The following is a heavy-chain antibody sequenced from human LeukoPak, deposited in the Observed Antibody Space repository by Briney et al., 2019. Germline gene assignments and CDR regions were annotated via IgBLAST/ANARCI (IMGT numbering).Heavy chain of an antibody. CDR2: IYHSGST. Sequence: PSGTLSLTCAVSGGSISSSNWWSWVRQPPGKGLEWIGEIYHSGSTNYNSSLKSRVTISVDKSKNQFSLKLSSVTAADTAVYYCARYTNYDFWSGYLYNWFDPWGQGTLVTVSS. J-gene: IGHJ5*02. CDR1: GGSISSSNW. CDR3: ARYTNYDFWSGYLYNWFDP. D-gene: IGHD3-3*01. V-gene: IGHV4-4*02.